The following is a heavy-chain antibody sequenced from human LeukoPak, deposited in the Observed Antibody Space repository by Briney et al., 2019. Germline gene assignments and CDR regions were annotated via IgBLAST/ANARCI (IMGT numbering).Heavy chain of an antibody. V-gene: IGHV4-31*03. Sequence: SETLSLTCTVSGGSISSGTYYWTWIRQHPGKGLEWIGYIYYSGSTYYNPSLMSRLTISVDTSKNQFSLKLTSVTAADTALYCCAGARGSYFDYWGQGTLVTVSS. J-gene: IGHJ4*02. CDR1: GGSISSGTYY. D-gene: IGHD5-12*01. CDR2: IYYSGST. CDR3: AGARGSYFDY.